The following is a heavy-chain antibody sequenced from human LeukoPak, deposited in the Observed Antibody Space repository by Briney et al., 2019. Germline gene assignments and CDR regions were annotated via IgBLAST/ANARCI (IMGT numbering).Heavy chain of an antibody. J-gene: IGHJ4*02. CDR2: IYPGDSNT. CDR3: ARSPYYGSGSYTYFDY. Sequence: GESLKISCKGSGYSFTSYWSGWVRQMPGKGLEWMGIIYPGDSNTRYSPSFQGQVTLSADKSISTAYLQWSSLKASDTAMYYCARSPYYGSGSYTYFDYWGQGTLVTVSS. CDR1: GYSFTSYW. D-gene: IGHD3-10*01. V-gene: IGHV5-51*01.